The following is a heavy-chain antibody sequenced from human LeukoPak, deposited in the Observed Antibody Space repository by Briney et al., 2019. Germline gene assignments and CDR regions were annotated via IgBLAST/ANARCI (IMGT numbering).Heavy chain of an antibody. CDR1: GFTFSSYS. D-gene: IGHD5-18*01. J-gene: IGHJ4*02. Sequence: PGGSLRLSCAASGFTFSSYSMNWVRQAPGKGLEWVSYISSSSSYIYYADSVKGRFTISRDNAKNSLYLQMNSLRAEDTAVYYCARDRGGYSYGYCYLDYWGQGTLVTVSS. CDR2: ISSSSSYI. V-gene: IGHV3-21*01. CDR3: ARDRGGYSYGYCYLDY.